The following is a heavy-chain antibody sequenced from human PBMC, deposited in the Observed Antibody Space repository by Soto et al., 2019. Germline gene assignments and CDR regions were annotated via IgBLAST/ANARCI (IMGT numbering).Heavy chain of an antibody. J-gene: IGHJ3*02. Sequence: ASVKVSCKASGFTFTSSAVQWVRQARGQRLEWIGWIVVGSGNTNYAQKFQERVTITRDMSTSTAYMELSSLRSEDTAVYYCAANVGATAIEVDAFDIWGQGTMVTVSS. V-gene: IGHV1-58*01. CDR2: IVVGSGNT. CDR1: GFTFTSSA. CDR3: AANVGATAIEVDAFDI. D-gene: IGHD1-26*01.